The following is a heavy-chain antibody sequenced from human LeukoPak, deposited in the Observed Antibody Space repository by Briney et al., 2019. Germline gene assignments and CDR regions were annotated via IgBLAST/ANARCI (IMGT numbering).Heavy chain of an antibody. CDR1: GGTFSSYA. CDR2: IIPVFGTA. CDR3: ARAYMTATRHFDY. D-gene: IGHD2-21*02. J-gene: IGHJ4*02. V-gene: IGHV1-69*13. Sequence: SVKVSCKASGGTFSSYAISWVRQAPGQGLEWMGGIIPVFGTAKYAQNFQGRVTITADESTSTAYMELSSLRSKDTAVYYCARAYMTATRHFDYWGQGTLVTVSS.